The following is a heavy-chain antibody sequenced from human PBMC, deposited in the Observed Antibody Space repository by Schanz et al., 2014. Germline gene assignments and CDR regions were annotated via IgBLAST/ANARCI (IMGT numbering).Heavy chain of an antibody. CDR3: TRDLTVDTGYVVHDYYYGMDV. J-gene: IGHJ6*02. CDR1: GGTFSSYA. Sequence: QVQLVQSGAEVKKPGSPVKVSCKSSGGTFSSYAISWVRQAPGQGLEWKGRIIPILGIATYAQKFQGRLTITADKPTSTADMELSSLRSEDTAVYFGTRDLTVDTGYVVHDYYYGMDVWGQGTTVTVSS. CDR2: IIPILGIA. V-gene: IGHV1-69*04. D-gene: IGHD5-12*01.